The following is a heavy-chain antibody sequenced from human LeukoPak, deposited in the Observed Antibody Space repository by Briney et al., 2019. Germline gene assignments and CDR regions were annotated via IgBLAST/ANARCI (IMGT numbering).Heavy chain of an antibody. J-gene: IGHJ3*02. CDR3: ARGLPHDAFDI. CDR2: INSDGSST. V-gene: IGHV3-74*01. Sequence: PGGSLRLSCVASGFTFSSYWMHWVRQAPGKGLVWVSRINSDGSSTSYADSVKGRFTISRDNAKNTLYLQMNSLRAGDTAVYYCARGLPHDAFDIWGQGTMVTVSS. CDR1: GFTFSSYW.